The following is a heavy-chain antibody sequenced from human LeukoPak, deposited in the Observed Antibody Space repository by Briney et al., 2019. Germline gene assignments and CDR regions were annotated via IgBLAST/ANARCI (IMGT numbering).Heavy chain of an antibody. CDR2: INHSGST. D-gene: IGHD3-22*01. V-gene: IGHV4-34*01. Sequence: KSSETLSLTCAVYGGSFSGYYWSWIRQPPGKGLEWIGEINHSGSTNYNPSLKSRVTISVDTSKNQFSLKLSSVTAADTAVYYCARGGIGSGYTWDIWGQGTMVTVSS. CDR3: ARGGIGSGYTWDI. J-gene: IGHJ3*02. CDR1: GGSFSGYY.